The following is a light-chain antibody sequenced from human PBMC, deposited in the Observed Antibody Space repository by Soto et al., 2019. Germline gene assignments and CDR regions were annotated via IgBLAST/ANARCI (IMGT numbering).Light chain of an antibody. V-gene: IGKV3-20*01. J-gene: IGKJ1*01. CDR1: QSVSSY. CDR3: QQYGSSSIT. Sequence: EIVLTQSPATLSLSPGERATLSCRASQSVSSYLAWYQQKPGQAPRLLIYDASPRAPGIPDRFSGSGSGTDFTLTISGLEPEDFAVYYCQQYGSSSITFGKGTKGGYQ. CDR2: DAS.